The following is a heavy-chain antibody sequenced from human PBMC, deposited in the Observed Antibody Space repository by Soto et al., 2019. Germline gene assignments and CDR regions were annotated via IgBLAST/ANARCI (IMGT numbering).Heavy chain of an antibody. CDR3: ARWGTTGGLDV. CDR2: TSYDGSDK. D-gene: IGHD3-16*01. Sequence: QVQLVESGGGVVQPGTSLRVSCVGSGFTFRSYVIHWVRQPLGKGLEWVALTSYDGSDKYYDDSVRGRFTISRDNSRNTVDLQMDSLRLEDTALYYCARWGTTGGLDVWGQGTLVSVSS. CDR1: GFTFRSYV. V-gene: IGHV3-30*19. J-gene: IGHJ1*01.